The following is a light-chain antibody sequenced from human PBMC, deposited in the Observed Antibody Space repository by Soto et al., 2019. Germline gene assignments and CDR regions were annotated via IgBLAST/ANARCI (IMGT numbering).Light chain of an antibody. Sequence: ESVLTQSPGTLSLSPGERATLSCRASQSVSRNYLAWYQQKPGQAPRLLIYAASSRATGVPDRFSSSGSGTEVSPTISGCEPEDSEMYDCWLYGNTPLFTFGQGTRLEIK. CDR1: QSVSRNY. CDR3: WLYGNTPLFT. CDR2: AAS. V-gene: IGKV3-20*01. J-gene: IGKJ2*01.